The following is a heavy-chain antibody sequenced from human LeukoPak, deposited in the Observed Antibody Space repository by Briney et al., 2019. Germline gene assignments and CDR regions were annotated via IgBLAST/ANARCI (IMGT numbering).Heavy chain of an antibody. CDR1: GGSISSSDYY. Sequence: SETLSLTCTVSGGSISSSDYYWGWIRQPPGKGLEWIGTISYSGITYYNPSLKSRVTISVDTSKNQFSLKLSSVTAADTSVYYCARLRYSDSNSFYFDYWGQGTLV. V-gene: IGHV4-39*01. D-gene: IGHD3-9*01. CDR2: ISYSGIT. CDR3: ARLRYSDSNSFYFDY. J-gene: IGHJ4*02.